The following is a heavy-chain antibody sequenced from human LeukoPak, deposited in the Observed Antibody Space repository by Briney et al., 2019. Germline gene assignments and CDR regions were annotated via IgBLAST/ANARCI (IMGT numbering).Heavy chain of an antibody. CDR2: IRYDGSNK. Sequence: GGSLRLSCAASGFTFRSYGMHGVRQAPGKGLEGVAFIRYDGSNKYYADSVKGRFTISRDNSKNTLYLQMNSLRAEDTAVYYCAKDLFRVREGVYWGQGTLVTVSS. CDR1: GFTFRSYG. D-gene: IGHD3-10*01. CDR3: AKDLFRVREGVY. J-gene: IGHJ4*02. V-gene: IGHV3-30*02.